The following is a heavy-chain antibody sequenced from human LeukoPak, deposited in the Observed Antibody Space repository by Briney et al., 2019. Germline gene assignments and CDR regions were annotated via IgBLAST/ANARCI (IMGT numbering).Heavy chain of an antibody. Sequence: PGGSLRLSCAASGFTFSDYYMSWIRQAPGKGLEWVSYISSSDSTIYYADSVKGRFTISRDNAKNSLYLQMNSLRAEDTAVYYCARDRVVGAEKYFDYRGQGTLVTVSS. CDR2: ISSSDSTI. CDR3: ARDRVVGAEKYFDY. J-gene: IGHJ4*02. D-gene: IGHD1-26*01. V-gene: IGHV3-11*04. CDR1: GFTFSDYY.